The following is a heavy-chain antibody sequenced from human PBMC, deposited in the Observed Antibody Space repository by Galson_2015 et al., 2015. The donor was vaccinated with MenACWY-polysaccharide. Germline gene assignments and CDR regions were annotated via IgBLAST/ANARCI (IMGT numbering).Heavy chain of an antibody. CDR2: IIPIFGTA. CDR3: ARGALKVTTHRNDAFDI. D-gene: IGHD4-17*01. CDR1: GGTFRSYA. J-gene: IGHJ3*02. Sequence: QSGAEVKKPGESLKISCKASGGTFRSYAISWVRQAPGQGLEWMGGIIPIFGTANYAQKFQGRVTITADESTSTAHMELSSLGSEDTAVYYCARGALKVTTHRNDAFDIWGQGTMVTVSS. V-gene: IGHV1-69*01.